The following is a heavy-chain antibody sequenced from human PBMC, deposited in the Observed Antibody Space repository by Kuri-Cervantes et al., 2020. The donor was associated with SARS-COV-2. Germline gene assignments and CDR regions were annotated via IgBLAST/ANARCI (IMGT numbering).Heavy chain of an antibody. J-gene: IGHJ5*02. D-gene: IGHD5-24*01. Sequence: GESLKISCAASGFTFSSYAMHWVRQAPGKGLELVAVISYDGSNKYYADSVKGRFTISRDNSKNTLYLQMNSLRAEDTAVYYCARLDGYIEHWGQGTLVTVSS. V-gene: IGHV3-30*04. CDR1: GFTFSSYA. CDR3: ARLDGYIEH. CDR2: ISYDGSNK.